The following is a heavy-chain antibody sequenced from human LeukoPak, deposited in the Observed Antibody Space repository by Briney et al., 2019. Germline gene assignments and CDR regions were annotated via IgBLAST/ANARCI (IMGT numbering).Heavy chain of an antibody. Sequence: GGSLRLSCAASGFTFSSYAMSWVRQAPGKGLEWVSAISGSGDSIYYADSVKGRFTISRDNSKNTLYLQMNSLRAEDTAVYYCAKDPGRYCSGTTCPYYFNFWGQGTLATVSS. D-gene: IGHD2-2*01. J-gene: IGHJ4*02. CDR1: GFTFSSYA. CDR2: ISGSGDSI. V-gene: IGHV3-23*01. CDR3: AKDPGRYCSGTTCPYYFNF.